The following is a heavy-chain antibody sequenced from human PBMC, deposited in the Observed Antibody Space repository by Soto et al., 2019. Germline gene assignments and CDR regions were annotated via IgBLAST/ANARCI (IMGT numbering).Heavy chain of an antibody. V-gene: IGHV5-10-1*01. D-gene: IGHD6-6*01. CDR2: IDPSDSYI. CDR3: ARRDSSSPYGMDV. Sequence: GESLKISCKGSGYSLTSYWISWVRQMPGKGLEWMGRIDPSDSYINYSPSFQGHVTTSADKSISTAYLQWSSLKASDTAMYYCARRDSSSPYGMDVWGQGTTVTVSS. J-gene: IGHJ6*02. CDR1: GYSLTSYW.